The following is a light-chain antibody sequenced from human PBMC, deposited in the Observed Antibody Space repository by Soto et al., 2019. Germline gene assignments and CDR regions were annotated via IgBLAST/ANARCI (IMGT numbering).Light chain of an antibody. J-gene: IGLJ1*01. CDR1: SSGVGRYNY. V-gene: IGLV2-8*01. CDR2: EVT. Sequence: QSVLTQPPSASGSPGQSVSISCTGTSSGVGRYNYVSWYQRHPGKAPKLMIYEVTKRPSGVPDRFSGSKSGNTASLTVSGLQAEDEADYFCSSFAGSNNFVFGTGTKVTVL. CDR3: SSFAGSNNFV.